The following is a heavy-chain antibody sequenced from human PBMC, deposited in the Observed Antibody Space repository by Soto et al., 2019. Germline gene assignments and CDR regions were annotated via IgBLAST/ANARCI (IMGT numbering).Heavy chain of an antibody. Sequence: GGSLRLSCAASGFTFSSYAMSWVRQAPGKGLEWVSAISGSGGSTYYADSVKGRFTISRDNSKDTLYLQMNSLRAEDTAVYYCAKGAGRRVGRGPVDRFDYWGQGTLVTVSS. CDR1: GFTFSSYA. CDR2: ISGSGGST. D-gene: IGHD3-10*01. CDR3: AKGAGRRVGRGPVDRFDY. J-gene: IGHJ4*02. V-gene: IGHV3-23*01.